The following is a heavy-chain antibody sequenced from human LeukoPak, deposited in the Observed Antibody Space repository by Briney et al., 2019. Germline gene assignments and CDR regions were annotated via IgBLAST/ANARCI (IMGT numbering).Heavy chain of an antibody. CDR1: GFSFSRYS. J-gene: IGHJ3*02. V-gene: IGHV3-21*04. D-gene: IGHD2-8*01. CDR2: ITGGSSYI. Sequence: GGSLRLSCATAGFSFSRYSMIWVRQAPGKGLEWVASITGGSSYIYYSDSVKGRLTISRDNSKNTLYLQMNSLRAEDTAVYYCAKDLRLVYASWAFDIWGQGTMVTVSS. CDR3: AKDLRLVYASWAFDI.